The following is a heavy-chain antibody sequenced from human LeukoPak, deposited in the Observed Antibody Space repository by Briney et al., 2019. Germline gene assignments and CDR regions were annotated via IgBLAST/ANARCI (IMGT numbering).Heavy chain of an antibody. CDR1: GFTFSSYS. V-gene: IGHV3-21*01. CDR3: ARDRHGSQTGTTSIDY. Sequence: PGGSLRLSCAASGFTFSSYSMNWVRQAPGKGLEWVSSISSSSSYIYYADSVKGRFIISRDNAKNSLYLQMNSLRAEDTAVYYCARDRHGSQTGTTSIDYWGQGTLVTVSS. J-gene: IGHJ4*02. D-gene: IGHD1-1*01. CDR2: ISSSSSYI.